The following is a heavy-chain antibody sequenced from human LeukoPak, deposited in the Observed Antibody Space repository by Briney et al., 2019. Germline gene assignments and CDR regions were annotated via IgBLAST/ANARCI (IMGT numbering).Heavy chain of an antibody. V-gene: IGHV1-18*01. CDR2: ISDYNGNT. D-gene: IGHD3-22*01. J-gene: IGHJ5*02. CDR1: GYTFSSYG. CDR3: ARDGPDRAAWFDP. Sequence: ASVKVSCKASGYTFSSYGISWVRRAPGQGLEWMGWISDYNGNTNYAQKVQGRVTMTTDPFTSTAYMELRSLRSDDTAVYYCARDGPDRAAWFDPWGQGTLVTVSS.